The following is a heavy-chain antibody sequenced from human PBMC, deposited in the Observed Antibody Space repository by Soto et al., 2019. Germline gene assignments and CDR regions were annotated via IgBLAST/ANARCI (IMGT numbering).Heavy chain of an antibody. CDR3: AKEKHIVVVVAAFFDY. D-gene: IGHD2-15*01. V-gene: IGHV2-5*02. CDR1: GFSLSTSGVG. J-gene: IGHJ4*02. Sequence: SGPTLVNPTQTLTLTCTFSGFSLSTSGVGVGWIRQPPGKALEWLALIYWDDDKRYSPSLKSRLTITKDTSKNQVVLTMTNMDPVDTATYYCAKEKHIVVVVAAFFDYWGQGTLVTVSS. CDR2: IYWDDDK.